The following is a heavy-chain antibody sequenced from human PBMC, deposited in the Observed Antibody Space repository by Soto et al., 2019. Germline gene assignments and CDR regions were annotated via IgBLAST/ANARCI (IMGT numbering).Heavy chain of an antibody. CDR3: AREGDILATFAP. D-gene: IGHD5-12*01. J-gene: IGHJ5*02. CDR2: IHYTGST. V-gene: IGHV4-39*02. Sequence: SETLSLTCTVSGGSISRSSYYWGWIRQPPGKGLEWIGTIHYTGSTYCNPSLKSRLTISVDTSKNQFSLKLSSVTAADTAVYYCAREGDILATFAPWGQGTLVTVSS. CDR1: GGSISRSSYY.